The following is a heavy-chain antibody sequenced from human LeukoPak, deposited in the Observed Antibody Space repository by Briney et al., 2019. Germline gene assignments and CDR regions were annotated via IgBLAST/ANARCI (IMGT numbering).Heavy chain of an antibody. Sequence: ASVKVSCKASGYTFTGYYMHWMRQAPGQGLEWMGWINPNSGGTNYAQKFQGRVTMTRDTCISTAYMELSRLRSDDTAVYYCARGGYDILTGYYIGYYYYYYYMDVWGKGTTVTVSS. V-gene: IGHV1-2*02. CDR3: ARGGYDILTGYYIGYYYYYYYMDV. J-gene: IGHJ6*03. CDR1: GYTFTGYY. CDR2: INPNSGGT. D-gene: IGHD3-9*01.